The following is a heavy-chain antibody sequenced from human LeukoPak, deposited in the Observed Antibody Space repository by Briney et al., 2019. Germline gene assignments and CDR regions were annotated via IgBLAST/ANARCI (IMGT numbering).Heavy chain of an antibody. V-gene: IGHV1-18*04. Sequence: GASVKVSCKASGYTFTVYYMNWVRQAPGQGLEWMGLISVYSGNTNYAQKFQGRVSMTTDTPTTTAYMELRSLRSDDTAVYYCARYYCSGGRCYGHYYYGMDVWGQGTTVTVSS. D-gene: IGHD2-15*01. CDR2: ISVYSGNT. CDR3: ARYYCSGGRCYGHYYYGMDV. J-gene: IGHJ6*02. CDR1: GYTFTVYY.